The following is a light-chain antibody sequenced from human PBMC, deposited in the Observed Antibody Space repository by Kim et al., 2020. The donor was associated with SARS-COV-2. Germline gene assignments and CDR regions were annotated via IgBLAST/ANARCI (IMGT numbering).Light chain of an antibody. CDR1: QSFNNW. V-gene: IGKV1-5*03. CDR3: QQYNSWT. CDR2: KAF. J-gene: IGKJ1*01. Sequence: DIQMTQSPSTLSASVGDRVTITCRASQSFNNWLAWYQQKPGKAPRLLIYKAFSLENGVPSRFSGSGSGTEFTLTISSLQPDDFATYYCQQYNSWTFGQGTKVDIK.